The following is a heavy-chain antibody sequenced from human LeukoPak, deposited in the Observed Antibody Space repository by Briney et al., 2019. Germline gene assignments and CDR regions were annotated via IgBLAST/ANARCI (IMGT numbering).Heavy chain of an antibody. J-gene: IGHJ3*02. Sequence: ASVKVSCKASGYTFTGYYMHWVRQAPGQGLEWMGWINPNSGGTNYAQKFQGRVTTTRDTSISTAYMELSRLRSDDTAVYYCARLPLWGDAFDIWGQGTMVTVSS. CDR1: GYTFTGYY. V-gene: IGHV1-2*02. CDR3: ARLPLWGDAFDI. CDR2: INPNSGGT. D-gene: IGHD2-21*01.